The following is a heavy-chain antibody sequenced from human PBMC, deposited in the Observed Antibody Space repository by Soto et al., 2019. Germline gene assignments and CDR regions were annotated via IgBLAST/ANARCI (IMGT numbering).Heavy chain of an antibody. D-gene: IGHD3-3*01. CDR1: RYNFADYW. Sequence: PGESLKISCKGSRYNFADYWIAWVRQMPGKGLELLGIIYPSDSDTRYRPSFQGQVTISADKSISSAYLQWSSLRASDTAMYYCARGGVSTRTFDYWGQGTPATVSS. CDR2: IYPSDSDT. V-gene: IGHV5-51*01. J-gene: IGHJ4*02. CDR3: ARGGVSTRTFDY.